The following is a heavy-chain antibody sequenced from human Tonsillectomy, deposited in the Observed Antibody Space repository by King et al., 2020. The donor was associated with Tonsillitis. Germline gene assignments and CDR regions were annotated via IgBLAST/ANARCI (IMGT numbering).Heavy chain of an antibody. Sequence: VQLVESGGGLVQPGGSLRLSCAASGFTFSSYAMSWVRQAPGKGLEWVSAISGSGGSTYYADSVKGRFTISRDNSKNTRYLEMNSLRAEDTAVYYCAKDGGDIVVCSLYYFDNWGQGTLVTVSS. CDR3: AKDGGDIVVCSLYYFDN. CDR2: ISGSGGST. V-gene: IGHV3-23*04. CDR1: GFTFSSYA. D-gene: IGHD2-15*01. J-gene: IGHJ4*02.